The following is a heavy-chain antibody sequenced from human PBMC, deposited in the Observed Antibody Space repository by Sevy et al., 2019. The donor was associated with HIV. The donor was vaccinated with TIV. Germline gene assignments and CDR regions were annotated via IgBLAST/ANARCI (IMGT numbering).Heavy chain of an antibody. CDR3: ADGTCGRFES. V-gene: IGHV3-7*01. J-gene: IGHJ4*02. D-gene: IGHD1-26*01. CDR1: GFTFSVNW. Sequence: GGYLRLSCAASGFTFSVNWMNWVRQAPGKGLEWVANIKASGSDKHYGDAVEGRFTISRDNAKNLLFLQMNSLRVEDTAVYYCADGTCGRFESWGQGTLVTVSS. CDR2: IKASGSDK.